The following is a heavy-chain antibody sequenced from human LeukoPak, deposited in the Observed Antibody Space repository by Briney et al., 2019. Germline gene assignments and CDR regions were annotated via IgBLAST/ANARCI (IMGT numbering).Heavy chain of an antibody. V-gene: IGHV4-39*01. D-gene: IGHD3-22*01. J-gene: IGHJ3*02. CDR3: ARGTAYYYDSSGYSHDAFDI. CDR2: IYYSGST. Sequence: SETLSLTCTVSGGSISSSSYYWGWIRQPPGKGLEWIGSIYYSGSTYCNPSLKSRVTISVDTSKNQFSLKLSSVTAADTAVYYCARGTAYYYDSSGYSHDAFDIWGQGTMVTVSS. CDR1: GGSISSSSYY.